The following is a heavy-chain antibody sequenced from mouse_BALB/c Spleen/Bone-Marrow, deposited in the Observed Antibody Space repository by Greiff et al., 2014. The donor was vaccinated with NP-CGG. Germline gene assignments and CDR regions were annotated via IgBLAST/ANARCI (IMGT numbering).Heavy chain of an antibody. V-gene: IGHV1-12*01. Sequence: LQQSGAELVKPGASVKMSCKASGYTFTSYNMHWVKQTPGQGLEWIGAIYPGNGDTSYNQKFKGKATLTADKSSSTAYMQPSSLTSEDSAVYYCARSGSSGYYAMDYWGQGTSVTVSS. CDR2: IYPGNGDT. CDR3: ARSGSSGYYAMDY. J-gene: IGHJ4*01. D-gene: IGHD3-1*01. CDR1: GYTFTSYN.